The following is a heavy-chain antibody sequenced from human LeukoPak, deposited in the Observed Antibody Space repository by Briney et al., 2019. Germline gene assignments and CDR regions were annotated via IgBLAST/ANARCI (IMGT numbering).Heavy chain of an antibody. CDR2: ISAYNGNT. V-gene: IGHV1-18*01. J-gene: IGHJ5*02. Sequence: ASVKVSCKASGYTFTSYGISWVRQAPGQGLEWMGWISAYNGNTNYAQKFQGRVTMTRDTSISTAYMELSRLRSDDTAVYYCAREAATLNSQINWFDPWGQGTLVTVSS. D-gene: IGHD2-15*01. CDR3: AREAATLNSQINWFDP. CDR1: GYTFTSYG.